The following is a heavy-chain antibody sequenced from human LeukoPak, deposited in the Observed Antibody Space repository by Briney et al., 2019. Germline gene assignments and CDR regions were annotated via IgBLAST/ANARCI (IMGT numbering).Heavy chain of an antibody. D-gene: IGHD1-1*01. J-gene: IGHJ5*02. V-gene: IGHV1-2*02. CDR1: GYTFTGYY. Sequence: ASVRVSCKASGYTFTGYYMHWVRQAPGQGLEWMGWINPNSGGTNYAQKFQGRVTMTRDTSISTAYMELSRLRSDDTAVYYCARAPGHNWDLGPWGQGTLVTVSS. CDR2: INPNSGGT. CDR3: ARAPGHNWDLGP.